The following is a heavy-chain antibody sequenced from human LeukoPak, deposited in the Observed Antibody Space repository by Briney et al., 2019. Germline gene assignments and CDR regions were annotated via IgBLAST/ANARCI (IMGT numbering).Heavy chain of an antibody. Sequence: SGTLSLTCGVSGGSITTTNWWSWVRQPPRKGLEWIGEIHLSGRTNYNPSLNSRVTLALDTSKNHLSLSLTSVTAADTAVYYCSRENGAFSPFGYWGQGTLVTVPS. V-gene: IGHV4-4*02. D-gene: IGHD2-8*01. J-gene: IGHJ4*02. CDR2: IHLSGRT. CDR3: SRENGAFSPFGY. CDR1: GGSITTTNW.